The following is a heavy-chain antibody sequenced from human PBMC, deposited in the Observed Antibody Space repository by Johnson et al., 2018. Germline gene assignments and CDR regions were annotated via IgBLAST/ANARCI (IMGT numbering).Heavy chain of an antibody. Sequence: QVQLVQSGVEVKKPGASVKVSCKASGYTFTTFAFHWVRQAPGQSLEWIGWINGGNGNTKYSQKLQGRVTITWDTSAITAFMELSSLTSEDTAVYYCARAGGYYTSGTPGVYAFDIWGQWTMVTVSS. D-gene: IGHD3-10*01. J-gene: IGHJ3*02. CDR1: GYTFTTFA. V-gene: IGHV1-3*01. CDR3: ARAGGYYTSGTPGVYAFDI. CDR2: INGGNGNT.